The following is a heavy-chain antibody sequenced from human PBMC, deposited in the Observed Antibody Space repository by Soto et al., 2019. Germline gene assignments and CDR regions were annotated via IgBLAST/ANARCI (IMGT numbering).Heavy chain of an antibody. CDR2: IYYSGST. J-gene: IGHJ6*04. Sequence: QVQLQESGPGLVKPSQTLSLTCTVSGGSISSGGYYWSWIRQHPGKGLEWIGYIYYSGSTYYNPSLRSRVTISVDTSKNQVSLKLSSVTAADTAGYYCASQYSSSWYVVGLDVWGKGTTVTVSS. CDR1: GGSISSGGYY. CDR3: ASQYSSSWYVVGLDV. D-gene: IGHD6-13*01. V-gene: IGHV4-31*03.